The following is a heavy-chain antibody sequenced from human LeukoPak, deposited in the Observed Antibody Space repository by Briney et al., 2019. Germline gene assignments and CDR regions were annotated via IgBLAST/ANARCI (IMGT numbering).Heavy chain of an antibody. V-gene: IGHV3-48*03. CDR2: ISSSGSIM. CDR1: GFCFSSYE. Sequence: PGGSLRLSCAASGFCFSSYEMNWVRQAPGKGLEWVSYISSSGSIMYSADSVKGRFTSSRDNAKNSLYLQMNSLRAEDTAIYYCSGQYSSSSVVDYWGQGTLVTVSS. CDR3: SGQYSSSSVVDY. J-gene: IGHJ4*02. D-gene: IGHD6-6*01.